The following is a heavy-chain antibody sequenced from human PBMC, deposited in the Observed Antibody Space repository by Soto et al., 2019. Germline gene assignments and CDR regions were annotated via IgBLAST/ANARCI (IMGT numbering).Heavy chain of an antibody. CDR3: ARSFQAEYSSSWYPVDY. D-gene: IGHD6-13*01. CDR1: GDSVSSNSAA. Sequence: SQTLSLTCAISGDSVSSNSAAWNWIRQSPSRGLEWLGRTYYRSKWYNDYAVSVKSRITINPDTSKNQFSLQLNSVTPEDTAVYYCARSFQAEYSSSWYPVDYWGQGTLVTVSS. J-gene: IGHJ4*02. CDR2: TYYRSKWYN. V-gene: IGHV6-1*01.